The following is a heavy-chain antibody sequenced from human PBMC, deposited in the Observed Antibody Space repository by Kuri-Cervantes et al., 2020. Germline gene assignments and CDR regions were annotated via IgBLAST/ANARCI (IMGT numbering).Heavy chain of an antibody. CDR1: GGTFSSYA. V-gene: IGHV1-69*13. CDR2: IIPIFGTA. CDR3: ARSGSVAGNFFAFDI. Sequence: SVKVSCKASGGTFSSYAISWVRQAPGQGLEWMGGIIPIFGTANYAQKFQGRVTITADESTSTAYMELSSLRAEDTAVYYCARSGSVAGNFFAFDIWGQGTMVTVSS. J-gene: IGHJ3*02. D-gene: IGHD6-19*01.